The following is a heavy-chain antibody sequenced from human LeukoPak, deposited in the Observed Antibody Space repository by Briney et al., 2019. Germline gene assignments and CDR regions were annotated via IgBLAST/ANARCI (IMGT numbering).Heavy chain of an antibody. D-gene: IGHD6-13*01. CDR2: IEHSGST. CDR3: ARYGMAAEGIWWFDP. Sequence: SETLSLTCAVYGGSLNGYYWSWIRQPPGKRLEWIGEIEHSGSTQYNPSLKSRVTISLDTSKKQFSLKLTSLTAADTAFYYCARYGMAAEGIWWFDPWGQGTLVTVSS. CDR1: GGSLNGYY. J-gene: IGHJ5*02. V-gene: IGHV4-34*01.